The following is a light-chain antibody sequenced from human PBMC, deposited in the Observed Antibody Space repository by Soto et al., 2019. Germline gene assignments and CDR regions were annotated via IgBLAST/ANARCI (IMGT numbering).Light chain of an antibody. V-gene: IGLV2-8*01. J-gene: IGLJ1*01. Sequence: QSVLTQPPSASGSPGQSVTISCAGTVSDVGGYNYVSWYQQHPGKVPQLMIYQVSKRPSGVPDRFSASKSDTTASPTISGLQAEDEGDYYCMSYAGGNRFVFGTGTKLTVL. CDR3: MSYAGGNRFV. CDR2: QVS. CDR1: VSDVGGYNY.